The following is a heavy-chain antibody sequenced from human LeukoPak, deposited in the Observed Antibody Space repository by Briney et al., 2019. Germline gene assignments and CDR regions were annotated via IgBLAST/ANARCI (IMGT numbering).Heavy chain of an antibody. CDR3: ARLDGYCSGGSCYSVSFVDP. Sequence: SESLSLTCTVSGGSISSSNYYWGWIRQPPGKGLEWIGSIYYSGSTYYNPSLKSRVTISVDTSKNQFSLKLSSVTAADTAVYYCARLDGYCSGGSCYSVSFVDPWGQGTLVTVSS. CDR2: IYYSGST. D-gene: IGHD2-15*01. J-gene: IGHJ5*02. CDR1: GGSISSSNYY. V-gene: IGHV4-39*01.